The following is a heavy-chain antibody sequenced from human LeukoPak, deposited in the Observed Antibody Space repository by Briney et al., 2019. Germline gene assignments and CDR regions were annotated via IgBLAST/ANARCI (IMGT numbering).Heavy chain of an antibody. D-gene: IGHD6-13*01. CDR1: GGSISSTSYY. CDR2: VYYDGST. V-gene: IGHV4-39*01. Sequence: PSETLSLTCIVSGGSISSTSYYWDWIRQPPGKGLEWIGSVYYDGSTFTNPSLKSRVSMSVDRSKNQFSLKLNSVTAADTAVYYCARAQAGVQFDYWGQGTLVTVSS. J-gene: IGHJ4*02. CDR3: ARAQAGVQFDY.